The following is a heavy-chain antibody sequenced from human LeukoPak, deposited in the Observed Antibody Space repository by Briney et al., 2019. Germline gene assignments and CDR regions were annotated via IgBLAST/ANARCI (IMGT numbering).Heavy chain of an antibody. J-gene: IGHJ4*02. V-gene: IGHV1-3*01. CDR1: GYTFTGYY. D-gene: IGHD6-19*01. CDR3: ARDPIAVAGRRSPGGIDY. CDR2: INAGNGNT. Sequence: ASVKVSCKASGYTFTGYYMHWVRQAPGQRLEWMGWINAGNGNTKYSQKFQGRVTITRDTSASTAYMELSSLRSEDTAVYYCARDPIAVAGRRSPGGIDYWGQGTLVTVSS.